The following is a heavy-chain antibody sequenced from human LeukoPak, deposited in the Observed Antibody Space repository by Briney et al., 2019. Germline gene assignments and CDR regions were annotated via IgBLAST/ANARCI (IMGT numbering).Heavy chain of an antibody. D-gene: IGHD3-3*01. Sequence: SETLSLTCTVSSGSISSSSYYWGWIRQRPGKGLEWIGSIYYGGSTYYNPSLKSRVTISVDTSKNQFSLKLSSVTAADTAVYYCARQGITIFEAAFDYWGQGTQVTVSS. V-gene: IGHV4-39*01. CDR2: IYYGGST. J-gene: IGHJ4*02. CDR1: SGSISSSSYY. CDR3: ARQGITIFEAAFDY.